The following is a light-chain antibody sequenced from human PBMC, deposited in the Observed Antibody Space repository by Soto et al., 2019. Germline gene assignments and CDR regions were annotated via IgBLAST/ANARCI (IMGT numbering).Light chain of an antibody. CDR3: QQYGRSPPSWT. J-gene: IGKJ1*01. CDR1: QSVSSSY. Sequence: ESVLTQSPGTLSLSPGERATLSCRASQSVSSSYLAWYQQKPGQPPRLLISDASSRATGIPDRFSGSGSGTDFTLTISSLEPEDFAVYYCQQYGRSPPSWTFGQGTKVEIK. V-gene: IGKV3-20*01. CDR2: DAS.